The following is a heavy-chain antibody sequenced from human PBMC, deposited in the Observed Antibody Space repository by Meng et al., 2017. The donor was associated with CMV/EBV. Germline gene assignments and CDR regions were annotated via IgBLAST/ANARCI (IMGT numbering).Heavy chain of an antibody. D-gene: IGHD2-2*01. CDR1: GFTFSSYW. CDR3: AKARIVVVPAAHLYGMDV. CDR2: IKQDGSEK. J-gene: IGHJ6*02. V-gene: IGHV3-7*01. Sequence: GESLKISCAASGFTFSSYWMSWVRQAPGKGLEWVANIKQDGSEKYYVDSVKGRFTISRDNSKNTLYLQMNSLRAEDTAVYYCAKARIVVVPAAHLYGMDVWGQGTTVTVSS.